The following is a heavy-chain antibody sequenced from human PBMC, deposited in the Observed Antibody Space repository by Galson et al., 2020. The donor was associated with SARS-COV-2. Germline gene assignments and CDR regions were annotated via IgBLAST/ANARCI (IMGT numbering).Heavy chain of an antibody. D-gene: IGHD2-2*01. CDR2: IDPSDSYT. Sequence: HGESLKIPRNGSGYSFPRYWISWVRQMPGKGLEWMGRIDPSDSYTNYSPSFQGHVTISADKSISTAYLQWSSLKASDTAMYYCARHWDIVVGPAANWFDPWGQGTLVTVSS. CDR3: ARHWDIVVGPAANWFDP. J-gene: IGHJ5*02. V-gene: IGHV5-10-1*01. CDR1: GYSFPRYW.